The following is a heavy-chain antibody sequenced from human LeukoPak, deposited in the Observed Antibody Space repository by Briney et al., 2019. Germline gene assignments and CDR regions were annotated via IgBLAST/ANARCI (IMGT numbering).Heavy chain of an antibody. CDR2: INWNGGSI. D-gene: IGHD2-21*02. CDR3: ARGSAYCGGDCYSYYFDY. J-gene: IGHJ4*02. V-gene: IGHV3-20*04. Sequence: PGGSLRLSCAASGFTFDDYGMSWVRQAPGKGLEWVSGINWNGGSIGYAGSVKGRFTISRDNAKNSLYLQMNSLRAEDTALYYCARGSAYCGGDCYSYYFDYWGQGTLVTVSS. CDR1: GFTFDDYG.